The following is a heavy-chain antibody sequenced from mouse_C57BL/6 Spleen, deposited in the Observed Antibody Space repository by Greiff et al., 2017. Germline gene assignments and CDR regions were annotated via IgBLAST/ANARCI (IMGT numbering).Heavy chain of an antibody. Sequence: EVKLMESGGGLVKPGGSLKLSCAASGFTFSSYAMSWVRQTPEKRLEWVATISDGGSYTYYPDNVKGRFTISRDNAKNNLYLQMSHLKSEDTAMYYCARGYYSSHYIDYWGQGTTLTVSS. D-gene: IGHD1-1*01. J-gene: IGHJ2*01. CDR3: ARGYYSSHYIDY. CDR1: GFTFSSYA. V-gene: IGHV5-4*03. CDR2: ISDGGSYT.